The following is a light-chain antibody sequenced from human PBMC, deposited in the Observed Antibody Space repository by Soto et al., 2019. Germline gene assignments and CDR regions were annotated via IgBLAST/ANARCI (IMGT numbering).Light chain of an antibody. CDR3: HQYGSSPAT. CDR2: GAS. Sequence: IELTHSPGTLSLSPWEIATLSCRASQSVSSSFLAWYQQKPGQAPRLLIYGASSRATGIPDRFSGSGSGTDFTLTISRLEPEDFAVYYCHQYGSSPATFGQETKVDIK. V-gene: IGKV3-20*01. CDR1: QSVSSSF. J-gene: IGKJ1*01.